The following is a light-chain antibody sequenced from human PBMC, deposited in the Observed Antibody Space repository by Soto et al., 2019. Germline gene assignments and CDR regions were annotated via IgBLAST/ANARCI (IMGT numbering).Light chain of an antibody. CDR1: NLGGKS. V-gene: IGLV3-21*02. Sequence: SYELTQPPSVSVAPGQTARITCGGDNLGGKSVHWYQQKPGLAPVLVVYDDSDRPSGIPERFSGSNSGNTATLTISRVGAGDEADYYCQVWDDDSDHHVFGTGTKVTVL. CDR3: QVWDDDSDHHV. J-gene: IGLJ1*01. CDR2: DDS.